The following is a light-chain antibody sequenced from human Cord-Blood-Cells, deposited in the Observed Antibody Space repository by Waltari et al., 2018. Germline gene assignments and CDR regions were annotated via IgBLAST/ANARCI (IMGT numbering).Light chain of an antibody. CDR1: QSRLHSNGYNY. CDR2: LGS. CDR3: MQALQTPLT. V-gene: IGKV2-28*01. Sequence: DIVMTQSPLSLPVTPGEPASISCRSSQSRLHSNGYNYLDWYLQKPGQSPQLLIYLGSNRASGVPDRFSGSGSGTDFTLKISRVEAEDVAVYYCMQALQTPLTFGGGTKVEIK. J-gene: IGKJ4*01.